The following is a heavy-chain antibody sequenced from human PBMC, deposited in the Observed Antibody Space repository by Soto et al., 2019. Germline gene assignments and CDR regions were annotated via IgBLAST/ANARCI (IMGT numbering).Heavy chain of an antibody. V-gene: IGHV5-51*01. CDR1: VYSFTSYW. D-gene: IGHD4-17*01. Sequence: PGESLKISCKGSVYSFTSYWIGWVRQMPGRGLEWMGIIYPGDSDTRYSPSFEGQVTISADKSISTAYLQWSSLKASDTAMYYCARRTETDYYGMDVWGQGTTVTVSS. CDR2: IYPGDSDT. J-gene: IGHJ6*02. CDR3: ARRTETDYYGMDV.